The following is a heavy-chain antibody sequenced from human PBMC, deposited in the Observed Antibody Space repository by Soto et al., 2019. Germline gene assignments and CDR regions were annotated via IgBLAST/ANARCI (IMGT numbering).Heavy chain of an antibody. CDR2: IIPIFGTA. D-gene: IGHD3-16*02. CDR3: ATREAGYDYVWGSYRYKSQMDV. CDR1: GYTFTSYG. Sequence: GASVKVSCKASGYTFTSYGISWVRQAPGQGLEWMGGIIPIFGTANYAQKFQGRVTITADESTSTAYMELSSLRSEDTAVYYCATREAGYDYVWGSYRYKSQMDVWGQGTTVTVSS. J-gene: IGHJ6*02. V-gene: IGHV1-69*13.